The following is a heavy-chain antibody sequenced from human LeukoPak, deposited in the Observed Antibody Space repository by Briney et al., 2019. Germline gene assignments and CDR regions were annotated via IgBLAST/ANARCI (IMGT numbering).Heavy chain of an antibody. Sequence: SETLSLTCTVSGGSISSSSYYWGWIRQPPGKGLEWIGSIYYSGSTYYNPSLKSRVTISVDTSKNQFSLKLSSVTAADTAVYYCARQGDGYSVDYWGQGTLVTVSS. CDR3: ARQGDGYSVDY. V-gene: IGHV4-39*01. CDR2: IYYSGST. J-gene: IGHJ4*02. CDR1: GGSISSSSYY. D-gene: IGHD5-24*01.